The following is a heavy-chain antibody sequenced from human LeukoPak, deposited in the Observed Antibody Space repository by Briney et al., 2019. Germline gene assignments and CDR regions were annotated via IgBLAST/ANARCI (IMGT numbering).Heavy chain of an antibody. J-gene: IGHJ4*02. V-gene: IGHV1-8*01. Sequence: ASVKVSCKASGYTFTSYDINWVRQATGQGLEWMGWMNSNSGNTGYAQKFQGRVTMTRNTSISTAYMELSSLRSEDTAVYYCAIRRVGDIVVVVAANGFDYWGQGTLVTVSS. CDR3: AIRRVGDIVVVVAANGFDY. CDR1: GYTFTSYD. CDR2: MNSNSGNT. D-gene: IGHD2-15*01.